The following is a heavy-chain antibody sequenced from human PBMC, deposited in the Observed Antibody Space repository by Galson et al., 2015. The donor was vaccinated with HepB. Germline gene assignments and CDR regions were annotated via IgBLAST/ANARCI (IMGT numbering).Heavy chain of an antibody. V-gene: IGHV3-30*04. D-gene: IGHD3-3*01. CDR3: ARGPKEILRFSDHAADWAY. CDR1: GFTFSSYA. J-gene: IGHJ4*02. CDR2: LSSDGSET. Sequence: SLRLSCAASGFTFSSYAMHWVRQAPGKGLDWVAVLSSDGSETDYADSVKGRFTISRDNSENTLYLQMNSLRPEDTAVYYCARGPKEILRFSDHAADWAYWGQGTLVTVSS.